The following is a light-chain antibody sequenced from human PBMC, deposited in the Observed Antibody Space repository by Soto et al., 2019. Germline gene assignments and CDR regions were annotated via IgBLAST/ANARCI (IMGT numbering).Light chain of an antibody. CDR1: QSVLYSSNNKNY. Sequence: DIVMTQSPDSLAVSLGERATINCKSSQSVLYSSNNKNYLAWYQRKPGQPPKLLIYWASTRESGVPDRFSGSGSGTDFTLTISSLQAEDVAVYYCQQYSSTPPTFGGGTKVDIK. CDR2: WAS. V-gene: IGKV4-1*01. J-gene: IGKJ4*01. CDR3: QQYSSTPPT.